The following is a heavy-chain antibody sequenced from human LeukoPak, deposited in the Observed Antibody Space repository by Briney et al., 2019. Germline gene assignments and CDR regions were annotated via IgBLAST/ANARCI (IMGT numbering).Heavy chain of an antibody. CDR1: GGTFSSYA. CDR3: ARDVLDCGGNSGDY. Sequence: ASVKVSCKASGGTFSSYAISWVRQAPGQGLEWMGRIIPILGIANYAQKFQGRVTITADKSTSTAYMELSSLRSEDTAVYYCARDVLDCGGNSGDYWGQGTLVTVSS. V-gene: IGHV1-69*04. CDR2: IIPILGIA. D-gene: IGHD2-21*02. J-gene: IGHJ4*02.